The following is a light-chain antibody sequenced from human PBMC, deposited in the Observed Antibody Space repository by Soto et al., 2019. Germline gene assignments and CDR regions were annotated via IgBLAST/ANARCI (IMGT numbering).Light chain of an antibody. CDR2: VAS. Sequence: DIQLTQSPSFLSASVGDRVTITCRASQGISSDLAWYQQKPGKAPKLLIYVASTLQTGVPSRFSGSGSGTELTLTISSLQPEDFATYYCQQLNSYPRATFGQGTRLEIK. J-gene: IGKJ5*01. CDR3: QQLNSYPRAT. CDR1: QGISSD. V-gene: IGKV1-9*01.